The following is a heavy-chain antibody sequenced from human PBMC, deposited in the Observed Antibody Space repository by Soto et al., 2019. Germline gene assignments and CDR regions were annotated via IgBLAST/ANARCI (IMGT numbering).Heavy chain of an antibody. Sequence: SVKVSCKASGYTLTRYYMRWVRQASGKGCEWMGIINPSGGSTSYAQKFQGRVTMTRDTSTSTVYMELSSLRSEDTAVYYCARGGRYDILTGYANAFDIWGQGTMVTVSS. CDR2: INPSGGST. V-gene: IGHV1-46*01. D-gene: IGHD3-9*01. CDR3: ARGGRYDILTGYANAFDI. J-gene: IGHJ3*02. CDR1: GYTLTRYY.